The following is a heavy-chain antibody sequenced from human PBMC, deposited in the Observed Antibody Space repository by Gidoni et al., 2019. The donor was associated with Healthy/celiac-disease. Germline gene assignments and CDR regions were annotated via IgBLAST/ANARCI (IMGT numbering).Heavy chain of an antibody. CDR1: GGSISSYY. Sequence: QVQLQESGPGLVKPSETLSLTCTVSGGSISSYYWSWIRQPPGKGLEWIGYIYYSGSTNYNPSLKSRVTISVDTSKNQFSLKLSSVTAADTAVYYCAGSSIVGANIGAFDIWGQGTMVTVSS. CDR2: IYYSGST. CDR3: AGSSIVGANIGAFDI. D-gene: IGHD1-26*01. J-gene: IGHJ3*02. V-gene: IGHV4-59*01.